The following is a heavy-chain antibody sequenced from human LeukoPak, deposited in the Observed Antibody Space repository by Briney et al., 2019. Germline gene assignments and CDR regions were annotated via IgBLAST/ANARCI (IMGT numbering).Heavy chain of an antibody. CDR2: IWYDGSYT. D-gene: IGHD1-26*01. CDR3: AKPTSGDGSFLIDY. V-gene: IGHV3-33*06. Sequence: GGSLRLSCAASGFTFSSYGMHWVRQAPGKGLEWVAVIWYDGSYTYYAESVKGRFTISRDNSRNTLYLQMSSLRAEDTAVYYCAKPTSGDGSFLIDYWGQGTLVTVPS. J-gene: IGHJ4*02. CDR1: GFTFSSYG.